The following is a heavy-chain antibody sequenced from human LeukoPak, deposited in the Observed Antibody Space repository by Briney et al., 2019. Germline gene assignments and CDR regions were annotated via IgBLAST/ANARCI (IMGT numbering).Heavy chain of an antibody. V-gene: IGHV1-46*01. D-gene: IGHD1-26*01. Sequence: ASVKDSCKASGYTFTSYYMHWVRQAPGQGLEWMGIINPSGGSTSYAQKFQGRVTMTRDTSTSTVYMELSSLRSEDTAVYYCAREGEWELSFDYWGQGTLVTVSS. CDR3: AREGEWELSFDY. CDR2: INPSGGST. J-gene: IGHJ4*02. CDR1: GYTFTSYY.